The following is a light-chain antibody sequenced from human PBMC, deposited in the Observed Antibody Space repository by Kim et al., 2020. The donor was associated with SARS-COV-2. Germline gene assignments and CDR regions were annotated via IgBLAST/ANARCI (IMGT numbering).Light chain of an antibody. CDR2: GAS. Sequence: DIQMTQSPSSLSASVGDRVTITCRASQDISNYLAWYQQKPGKAPKRLIYGASSLQSGVPSRFSGSGSGTDFTLTISSLQSEDFATYYCLQHNTYPLTFGQGTKVEIK. V-gene: IGKV1-17*01. CDR3: LQHNTYPLT. J-gene: IGKJ1*01. CDR1: QDISNY.